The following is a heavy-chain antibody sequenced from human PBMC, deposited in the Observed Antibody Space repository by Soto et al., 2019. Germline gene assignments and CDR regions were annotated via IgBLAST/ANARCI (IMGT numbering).Heavy chain of an antibody. CDR1: GGTFSTYT. Sequence: QVHLVQSGAEVKKPGSSVKVSCKAAGGTFSTYTLIWVRQAPGQGLEWMGRIIPMLTVRNSAQKFQGRVTLTADKYTSTAFMELTSLRSDDTAVYYCSIGIWSAETFDVWGQGTMVTVSS. CDR2: IIPMLTVR. J-gene: IGHJ3*01. CDR3: SIGIWSAETFDV. D-gene: IGHD3-3*02. V-gene: IGHV1-69*02.